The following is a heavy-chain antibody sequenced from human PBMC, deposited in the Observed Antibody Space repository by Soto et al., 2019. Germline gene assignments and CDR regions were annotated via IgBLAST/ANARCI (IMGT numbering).Heavy chain of an antibody. V-gene: IGHV1-8*01. J-gene: IGHJ6*02. Sequence: GPSVKVSCKASGDTFTNYDIKWVRQATGQGLEWMGWMNPNSGNTGYAQKIQGRVTMTRNTSISTAYMELSSLRSEDTAMYYCVRHDYYYYGMDVWGQGTTVTVS. CDR3: VRHDYYYYGMDV. CDR2: MNPNSGNT. CDR1: GDTFTNYD.